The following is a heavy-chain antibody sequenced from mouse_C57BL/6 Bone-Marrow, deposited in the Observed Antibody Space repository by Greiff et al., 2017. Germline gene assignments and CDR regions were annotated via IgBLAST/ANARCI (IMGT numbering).Heavy chain of an antibody. CDR1: GFTFSSYG. J-gene: IGHJ2*01. Sequence: EVMLVESGGDLVKPGGSLKLSCAASGFTFSSYGMSWVRQTPDKRLEWVATISSGGSYTYYPASVKGRFTISRDNAKNTLYLQMSSLKSEDTAMYYCARRGVVALDYWGQGTTLTVSS. D-gene: IGHD1-1*01. V-gene: IGHV5-6*02. CDR3: ARRGVVALDY. CDR2: ISSGGSYT.